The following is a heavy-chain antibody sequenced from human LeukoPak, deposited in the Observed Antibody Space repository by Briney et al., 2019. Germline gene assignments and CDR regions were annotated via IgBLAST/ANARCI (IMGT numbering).Heavy chain of an antibody. CDR1: GDSVSSNSAA. Sequence: SQTLSLTCAISGDSVSSNSAAWDWIRQSPSRGLEWLGRTYYRSKWYNDYAVGVISRITINPDTSKNQFSLPLNAVTPEDPAVYYRARSPETPSKYYYGPGVTGGRYFDPWGRGTLVTVSS. CDR2: TYYRSKWYN. CDR3: ARSPETPSKYYYGPGVTGGRYFDP. J-gene: IGHJ2*01. V-gene: IGHV6-1*01. D-gene: IGHD3-10*02.